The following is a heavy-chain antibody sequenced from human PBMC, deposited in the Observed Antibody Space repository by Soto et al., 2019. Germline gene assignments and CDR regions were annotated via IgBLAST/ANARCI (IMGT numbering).Heavy chain of an antibody. J-gene: IGHJ3*02. D-gene: IGHD2-2*01. CDR3: VRDTYHSFDI. V-gene: IGHV3-48*01. CDR2: ITTSGSDV. CDR1: GFIFSGYT. Sequence: GGSLRLSFAASGFIFSGYTMNWVRQATGEGLEWVSFITTSGSDVYYADSVKGRFTVSRDNAKNSLYLQMNSLRAEDTALYYCVRDTYHSFDIWGQGTMVTVS.